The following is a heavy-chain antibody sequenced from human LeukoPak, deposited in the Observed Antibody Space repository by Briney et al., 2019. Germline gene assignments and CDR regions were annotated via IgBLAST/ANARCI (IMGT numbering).Heavy chain of an antibody. D-gene: IGHD6-19*01. CDR2: IIPIFGTA. V-gene: IGHV1-69*13. Sequence: SVKVSCKASGGTFSSYAISWVRQAPGQGLEWMGGIIPIFGTANYAQKFQGRVTITADESTSTAYMELSSLRSEDTAVYYCARDPPTIAVTDTGEGYWGQGTLVTVSA. J-gene: IGHJ4*02. CDR1: GGTFSSYA. CDR3: ARDPPTIAVTDTGEGY.